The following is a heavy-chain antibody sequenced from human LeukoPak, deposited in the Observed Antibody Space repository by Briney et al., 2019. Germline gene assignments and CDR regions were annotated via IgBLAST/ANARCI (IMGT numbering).Heavy chain of an antibody. CDR1: GFNVNWNY. V-gene: IGHV3-53*01. CDR2: IYGGGST. Sequence: GGSLRLSCAVSGFNVNWNYMSWVRQAPGKGLEWVSVIYGGGSTYYAESVMGRFTISRDISKNTVYLQMNSLRAGDTAVYYCATDTFGKPTHWGQGTLVTVSS. D-gene: IGHD3-16*01. J-gene: IGHJ4*02. CDR3: ATDTFGKPTH.